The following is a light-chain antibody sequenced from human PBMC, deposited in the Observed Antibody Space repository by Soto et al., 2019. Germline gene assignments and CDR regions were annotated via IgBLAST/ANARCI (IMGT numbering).Light chain of an antibody. Sequence: DIQMTQSPSTLSASVGDRVTITCRASQSISSWLAWYQQKPGKAPKLLIYKASYLESGVPSKVIGSGSGTEFTLTISSLQTDDFATYYCQHHRAFGPGTKVEIK. V-gene: IGKV1-5*03. CDR3: QHHRA. CDR1: QSISSW. CDR2: KAS. J-gene: IGKJ1*01.